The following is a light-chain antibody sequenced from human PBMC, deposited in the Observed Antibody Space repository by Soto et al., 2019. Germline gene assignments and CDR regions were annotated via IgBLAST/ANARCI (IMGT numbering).Light chain of an antibody. CDR2: LGS. Sequence: DIVLTQSPLSLAVTPGEPASIACTSSQSLLKSHEYTYLDWYLQKPGQSPQLLIYLGSNRASGVPDRFSGSGSGTDFTLKISRVEAEDVGVYYCMHALHTARGFGQGTKLEIK. V-gene: IGKV2-28*01. CDR3: MHALHTARG. CDR1: QSLLKSHEYTY. J-gene: IGKJ2*03.